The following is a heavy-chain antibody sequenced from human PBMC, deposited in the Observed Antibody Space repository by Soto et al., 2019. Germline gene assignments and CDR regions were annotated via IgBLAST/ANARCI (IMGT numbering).Heavy chain of an antibody. Sequence: SQTLSLTCVISGVSVSTNSATWDWIRHSPSRGLEWLGRTYYRSKWYNDYAVSVKGRITINPDTSNNQLSLQLNSVTPDNTAVYYCARLIGNSWLDSWGQGTLVTVSS. J-gene: IGHJ5*01. CDR1: GVSVSTNSAT. D-gene: IGHD2-8*01. CDR3: ARLIGNSWLDS. V-gene: IGHV6-1*01. CDR2: TYYRSKWYN.